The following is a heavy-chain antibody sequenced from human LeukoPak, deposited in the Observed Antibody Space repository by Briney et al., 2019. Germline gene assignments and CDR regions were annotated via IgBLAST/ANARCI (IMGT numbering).Heavy chain of an antibody. CDR3: ARDLVTVTKGFDI. J-gene: IGHJ3*02. D-gene: IGHD4-17*01. Sequence: SETLSLTCSVSGHSFSSHYWTWIRQSPGTGLGWIGYISHIGRTNYNPSLKSRVTISIDTSKNQFPLKLRSVTAADTAVYYCARDLVTVTKGFDIWGQGKMVSVSS. CDR2: ISHIGRT. CDR1: GHSFSSHY. V-gene: IGHV4-59*11.